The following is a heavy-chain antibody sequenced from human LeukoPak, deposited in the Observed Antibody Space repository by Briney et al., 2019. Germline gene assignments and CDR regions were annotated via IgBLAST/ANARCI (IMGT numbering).Heavy chain of an antibody. V-gene: IGHV1-2*02. Sequence: ASVKVSCKASGYTFTGYYMHWVRQAPGQGLEWMGWINPNSGGTNYAQKFQGRVTMTRDTSISTAYMELSRLRSDDTAVYYCARGLAGIAEADWFDPWGQGTLVTVSS. J-gene: IGHJ5*02. CDR1: GYTFTGYY. CDR3: ARGLAGIAEADWFDP. CDR2: INPNSGGT. D-gene: IGHD6-13*01.